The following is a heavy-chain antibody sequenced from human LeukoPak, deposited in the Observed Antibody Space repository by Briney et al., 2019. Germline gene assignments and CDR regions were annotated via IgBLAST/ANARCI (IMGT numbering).Heavy chain of an antibody. Sequence: SETLSLTCAVYGGSFSGYYWSWIRQPPGKGLEWIGEINHSGSTNYNPSLKSRVTISVDTSKNQFSLKLSSVTAADTALYYCARDGVVVAIHFDYWGQGTLVTVSS. J-gene: IGHJ4*02. V-gene: IGHV4-34*01. CDR2: INHSGST. CDR1: GGSFSGYY. D-gene: IGHD2-15*01. CDR3: ARDGVVVAIHFDY.